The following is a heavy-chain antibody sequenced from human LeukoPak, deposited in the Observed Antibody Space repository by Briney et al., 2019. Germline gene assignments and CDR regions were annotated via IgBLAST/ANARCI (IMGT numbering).Heavy chain of an antibody. Sequence: GGSLRLSCAASGFTFSSYSMNWVRQAPGKGLEWVSYISSSSSTIYYADSVKGRFTISRDNAKNSLYLQMNSLRAEDTAVYYCARVAVMGLRLGELSSGDAFDIWGQGTMVTVSS. CDR2: ISSSSSTI. D-gene: IGHD3-16*02. V-gene: IGHV3-48*04. J-gene: IGHJ3*02. CDR3: ARVAVMGLRLGELSSGDAFDI. CDR1: GFTFSSYS.